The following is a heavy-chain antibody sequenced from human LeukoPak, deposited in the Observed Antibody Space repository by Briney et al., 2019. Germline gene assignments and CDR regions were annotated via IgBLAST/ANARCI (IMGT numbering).Heavy chain of an antibody. D-gene: IGHD2-2*01. J-gene: IGHJ5*02. V-gene: IGHV3-49*03. CDR3: SRGVGSTNRAWFDP. CDR2: IRTKAYGGAT. Sequence: GRSLRLSCSASGFTFGDYTMNWFRQAPGKGLEWVGFIRTKAYGGATEYAASVRGRFTISREDSKSIAYLQMNSLKTDDTAVYYCSRGVGSTNRAWFDPWGQGTLVTVSS. CDR1: GFTFGDYT.